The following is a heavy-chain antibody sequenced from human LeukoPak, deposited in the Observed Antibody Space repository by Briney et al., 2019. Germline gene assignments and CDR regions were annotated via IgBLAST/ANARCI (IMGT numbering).Heavy chain of an antibody. Sequence: SETLSLTCAVSGGSISSTNWWSWVRPVPGRGLEWIGEIYYSGSTNYNPSLRSRVSISIDRSKNHFSLKLSSVAAADTAVYYCASSMSGSYPTGFDSWGQGILVTVSS. V-gene: IGHV4-4*02. CDR2: IYYSGST. J-gene: IGHJ4*02. CDR1: GGSISSTNW. CDR3: ASSMSGSYPTGFDS. D-gene: IGHD1-26*01.